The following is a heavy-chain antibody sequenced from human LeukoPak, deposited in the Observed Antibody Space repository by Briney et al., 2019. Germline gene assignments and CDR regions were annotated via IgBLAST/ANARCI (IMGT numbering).Heavy chain of an antibody. CDR3: ARVSQLWFPFDY. J-gene: IGHJ4*02. V-gene: IGHV4-39*07. CDR1: GGSISSSSYY. D-gene: IGHD5-18*01. CDR2: IYYSGST. Sequence: PSETLSLTCTVSGGSISSSSYYWGWIRQPPGKGLEWIGSIYYSGSTYYNPSLKSRVTISVDTSKNQFSLKLSSVTAADTAVYYCARVSQLWFPFDYWGQGTLVTVSS.